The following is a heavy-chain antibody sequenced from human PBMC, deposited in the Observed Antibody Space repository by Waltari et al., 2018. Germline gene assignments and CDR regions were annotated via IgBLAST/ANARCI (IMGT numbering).Heavy chain of an antibody. V-gene: IGHV1-2*02. J-gene: IGHJ4*02. CDR1: GYTFTGYY. Sequence: QVQLVQSGAEVKKPGASVKVSCKASGYTFTGYYMHWVRQAPGHGLEWMGWINPNSGGTNYAQKFQGRVTMTRDTSISTAYMELSRLRSDDTAVYYCARVNYYGSGRGTIDYWGQGTLVTVSS. CDR3: ARVNYYGSGRGTIDY. CDR2: INPNSGGT. D-gene: IGHD3-10*01.